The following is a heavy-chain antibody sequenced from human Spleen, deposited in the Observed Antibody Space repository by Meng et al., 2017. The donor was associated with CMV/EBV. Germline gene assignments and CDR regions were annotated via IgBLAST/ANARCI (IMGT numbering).Heavy chain of an antibody. CDR3: ARRHRSHNDFWTAYSLDV. CDR1: GYTFTSYF. Sequence: ASVKVSCKASGYTFTSYFMHWVRQAPGQGLEWMGVINPSGGSTTYAQKFQGRVTMTRDTSTSTVYMELSSLRSEDTAVYYCARRHRSHNDFWTAYSLDVWGRGTTVTVSS. D-gene: IGHD3/OR15-3a*01. CDR2: INPSGGST. J-gene: IGHJ6*02. V-gene: IGHV1-46*01.